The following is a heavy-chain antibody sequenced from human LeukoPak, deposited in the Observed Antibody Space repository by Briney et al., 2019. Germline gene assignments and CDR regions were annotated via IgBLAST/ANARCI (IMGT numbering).Heavy chain of an antibody. J-gene: IGHJ6*02. CDR3: ARDPPHYYYGMDV. V-gene: IGHV3-21*01. Sequence: PGGSLRLSCAASGFTFSIYSMNWGRQAPGKGLEWLSSITSSRNYIYYADSVKGRFTISRDNVQNSLYLQMNSLRAEDTAMYYCARDPPHYYYGMDVWGQGTTVTVSS. CDR1: GFTFSIYS. CDR2: ITSSRNYI.